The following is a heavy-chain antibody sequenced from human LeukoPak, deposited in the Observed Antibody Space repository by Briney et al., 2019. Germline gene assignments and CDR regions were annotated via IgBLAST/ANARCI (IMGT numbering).Heavy chain of an antibody. V-gene: IGHV3-30-3*01. CDR1: GFTFSSYA. Sequence: GGSLRLSCAASGFTFSSYAMHWVRQAPGKGLEGVAVISYDGSNKYYARSVKGRFTISRDNSKNTLYLQMNSLRAEDTAVYYCARDRSSSWLWTYYYYGMDVWGQGTTVTVSS. J-gene: IGHJ6*02. D-gene: IGHD6-13*01. CDR3: ARDRSSSWLWTYYYYGMDV. CDR2: ISYDGSNK.